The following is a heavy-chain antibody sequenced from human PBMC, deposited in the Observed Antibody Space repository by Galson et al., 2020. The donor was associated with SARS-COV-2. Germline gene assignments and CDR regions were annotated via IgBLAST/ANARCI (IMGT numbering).Heavy chain of an antibody. CDR2: ISYDGSNK. V-gene: IGHV3-30*18. Sequence: GGSLRLSCAASGFTFSSYGMHWVRQAPGKGLEWVAVISYDGSNKYYADSVKGRFTISRDNSKNTLYLQMNSLRAEDTAVYYCAKDIRRGVVYAIRDAFDIWGQGTMVTVSS. CDR1: GFTFSSYG. J-gene: IGHJ3*02. CDR3: AKDIRRGVVYAIRDAFDI. D-gene: IGHD2-8*02.